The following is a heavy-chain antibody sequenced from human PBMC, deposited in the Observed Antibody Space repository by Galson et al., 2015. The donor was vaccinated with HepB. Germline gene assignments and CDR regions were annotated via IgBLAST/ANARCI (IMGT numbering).Heavy chain of an antibody. J-gene: IGHJ6*02. Sequence: SCKASGGTFSSYAISWVRQAPGQGLEWMGGIIPIFGTANYAQKFQGGVTITADESTSTAYMELSSLRSEDTAVYYCARGFRDIVATITFYYYGMDVWGQGTTVTVSS. V-gene: IGHV1-69*01. CDR2: IIPIFGTA. CDR3: ARGFRDIVATITFYYYGMDV. D-gene: IGHD5-12*01. CDR1: GGTFSSYA.